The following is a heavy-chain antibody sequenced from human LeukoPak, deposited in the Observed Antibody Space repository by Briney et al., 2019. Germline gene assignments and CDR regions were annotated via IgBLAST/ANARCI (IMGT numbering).Heavy chain of an antibody. V-gene: IGHV4-39*01. D-gene: IGHD4-11*01. Sequence: PSETLSLTCIVSGGSIGSSGYYWGWIRQPPGKALEWIGSIYYTGSTYYNPSLKSRVTISVDTSKNQFSLKLSSVTAADTAVYYCVRHSTVTTGYFQNWGQGTLVTVSS. CDR1: GGSIGSSGYY. CDR3: VRHSTVTTGYFQN. CDR2: IYYTGST. J-gene: IGHJ1*01.